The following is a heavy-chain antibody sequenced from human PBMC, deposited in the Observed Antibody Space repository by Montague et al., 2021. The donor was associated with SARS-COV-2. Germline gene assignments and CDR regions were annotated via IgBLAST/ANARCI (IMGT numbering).Heavy chain of an antibody. V-gene: IGHV4-34*01. D-gene: IGHD4-11*01. J-gene: IGHJ6*02. CDR2: IHHTGST. CDR3: ARGGQQLRFGLDV. CDR1: EGSFSGYY. Sequence: SETLSLTCAVYEGSFSGYYWSWIRQPPGKGLEWIGQIHHTGSTIYKPSLKSRVTISEDTSKNQFSLKMTSVTAADTAVYYCARGGQQLRFGLDVWGQGTTVTVSS.